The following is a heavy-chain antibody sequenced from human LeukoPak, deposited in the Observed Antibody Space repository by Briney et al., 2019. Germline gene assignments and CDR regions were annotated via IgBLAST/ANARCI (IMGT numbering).Heavy chain of an antibody. J-gene: IGHJ4*01. CDR1: GFSFNLFH. CDR3: ARASGGWDLDY. CDR2: ITSSGTYI. V-gene: IGHV3-21*06. D-gene: IGHD1-26*01. Sequence: GGSLRLSCAASGFSFNLFHMNWVRQAPGKGLEWVSSITSSGTYITYVDSVQGRFTISRDNAKNSLYLQMNSLRVDDTAPYYCARASGGWDLDYWGHGTLVTVSS.